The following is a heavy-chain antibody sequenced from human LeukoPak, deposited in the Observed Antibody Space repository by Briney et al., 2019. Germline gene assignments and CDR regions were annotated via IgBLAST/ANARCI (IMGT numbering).Heavy chain of an antibody. CDR3: ASGHYDILTGYYKWGYFDY. CDR2: ISYDGSNK. V-gene: IGHV3-30*04. Sequence: GGSLRLSCAASGFTFSSYAMHWVRQAPGKGLEWVAVISYDGSNKYYADSVKGRFTISRDNSKNTLYLQTNSLRAEDTAVYYCASGHYDILTGYYKWGYFDYWGQGTLVTVSS. D-gene: IGHD3-9*01. CDR1: GFTFSSYA. J-gene: IGHJ4*02.